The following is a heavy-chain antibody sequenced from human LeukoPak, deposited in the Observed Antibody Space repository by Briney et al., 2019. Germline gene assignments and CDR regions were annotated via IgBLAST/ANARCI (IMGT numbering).Heavy chain of an antibody. CDR3: ARASDGYYFN. CDR2: ISTSSSYI. J-gene: IGHJ4*02. D-gene: IGHD3-22*01. CDR1: GFTFRSYS. V-gene: IGHV3-21*01. Sequence: PGGSLRLSCAASGFTFRSYSMNWVRQAPGKGLEWVSSISTSSSYIYYADSVKGRFTISRDNAKNSLYLQMNSLRAEDTAVYYCARASDGYYFNWGQGTLVTVSS.